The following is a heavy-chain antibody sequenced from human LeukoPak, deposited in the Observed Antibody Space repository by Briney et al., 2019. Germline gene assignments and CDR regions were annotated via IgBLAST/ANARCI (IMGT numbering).Heavy chain of an antibody. CDR2: ISYDGSNK. D-gene: IGHD3-10*01. J-gene: IGHJ4*02. CDR3: ARGSRGHAYFDF. V-gene: IGHV3-30-3*01. Sequence: GGSLRLSCAASGFTFSSYAMHLVRQAPGKGLERVAVISYDGSNKYYADSVKGRFTISRDNAKNSLYLQMNSLRDGDTAVYYCARGSRGHAYFDFWGQGTLVTVSS. CDR1: GFTFSSYA.